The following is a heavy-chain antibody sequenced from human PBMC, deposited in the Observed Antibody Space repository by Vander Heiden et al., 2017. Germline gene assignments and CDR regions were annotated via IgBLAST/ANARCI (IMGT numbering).Heavy chain of an antibody. J-gene: IGHJ4*02. Sequence: DVQLVQSGGGLVQLGGCLRLSCAASGYPFSSYTMTWVGQTPGKGLELISYISATGVTIYYSQSVEGRFTISRDNVKNSLYLQMNNLRDDDTGVYYCARDPKLYGAFGPYFDYWGQGVLVTVAS. V-gene: IGHV3-48*02. CDR1: GYPFSSYT. CDR3: ARDPKLYGAFGPYFDY. D-gene: IGHD2-15*01. CDR2: ISATGVTI.